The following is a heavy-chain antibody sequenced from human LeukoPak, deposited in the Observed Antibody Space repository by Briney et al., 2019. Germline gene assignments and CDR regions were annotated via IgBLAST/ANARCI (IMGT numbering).Heavy chain of an antibody. D-gene: IGHD2-2*01. V-gene: IGHV1-3*01. J-gene: IGHJ4*02. CDR3: ARGPSVVVPAAMREFDY. CDR1: GYTFTSYA. Sequence: ASVKVSCKASGYTFTSYAMHWVRQAPGQRLEWMGWINAGNGNTKYSQKFQGRVTITRDTSASTAYMELSSLRSEDTAVYYCARGPSVVVPAAMREFDYWGQGTLVTVSS. CDR2: INAGNGNT.